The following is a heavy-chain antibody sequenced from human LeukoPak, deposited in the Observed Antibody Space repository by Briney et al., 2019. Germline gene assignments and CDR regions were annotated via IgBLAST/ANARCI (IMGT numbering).Heavy chain of an antibody. CDR1: GFSFSSFG. CDR3: AKGSGYYRFDH. V-gene: IGHV3-30*18. D-gene: IGHD3-22*01. J-gene: IGHJ4*02. Sequence: GRSLRLSCAASGFSFSSFGMHWVSQAPGKGLEWVAVISYDGSNKYYADSVKGRFTISRDNSKNTLYLQMNSLRAEDTAVYYCAKGSGYYRFDHWGQGTLVTVSS. CDR2: ISYDGSNK.